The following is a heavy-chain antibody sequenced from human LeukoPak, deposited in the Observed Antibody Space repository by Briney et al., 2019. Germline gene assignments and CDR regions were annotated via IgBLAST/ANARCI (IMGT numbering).Heavy chain of an antibody. V-gene: IGHV3-30*18. Sequence: PGRSLRLSCAASGFTFSSYGMHWVRQAPGKGLEWVAVISYDGSNKYYADSVKGRFTISRDNSKNTLYLQMNSLRAEDTAVYYRAKGYQQLVPHWGQGTLVTVSS. J-gene: IGHJ4*02. D-gene: IGHD6-13*01. CDR1: GFTFSSYG. CDR2: ISYDGSNK. CDR3: AKGYQQLVPH.